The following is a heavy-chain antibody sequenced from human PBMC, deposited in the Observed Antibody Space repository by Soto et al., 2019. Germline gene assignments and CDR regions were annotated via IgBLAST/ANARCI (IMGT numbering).Heavy chain of an antibody. Sequence: QVQLVQSGAEVKKPGASVKVSCKVSGYTLTELSMHWVRQAPGKGHEWMGGFDPEDGETIYAQKFQGRVTMTEDTSTDTAYMELSSLRSEDTAVYYCATDARYYDILTGYYPDNAFDIWGQGTMVTVSS. CDR3: ATDARYYDILTGYYPDNAFDI. CDR2: FDPEDGET. J-gene: IGHJ3*02. V-gene: IGHV1-24*01. D-gene: IGHD3-9*01. CDR1: GYTLTELS.